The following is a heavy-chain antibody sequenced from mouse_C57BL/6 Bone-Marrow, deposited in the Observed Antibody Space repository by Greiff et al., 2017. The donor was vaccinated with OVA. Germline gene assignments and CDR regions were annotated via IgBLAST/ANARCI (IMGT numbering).Heavy chain of an antibody. J-gene: IGHJ2*01. V-gene: IGHV1-39*01. CDR3: ARRDYYGSFFSDY. CDR2: INPSYGTT. CDR1: GYSFTDYN. D-gene: IGHD1-1*01. Sequence: EVKLQESGPELVKPGASVKISCKASGYSFTDYNMNWVKQSNGKSLEWIGVINPSYGTTSYNQKFKGKATLTVDQSSSTAYMQLNSLTSEDSAVYYCARRDYYGSFFSDYWGQGTTLTVSS.